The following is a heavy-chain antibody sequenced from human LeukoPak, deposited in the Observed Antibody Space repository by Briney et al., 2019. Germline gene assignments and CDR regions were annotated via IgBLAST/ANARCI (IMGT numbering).Heavy chain of an antibody. D-gene: IGHD3-22*01. CDR3: ARTYYYDSSDPFFDY. J-gene: IGHJ4*02. CDR2: INSDGSST. Sequence: GGSLRLSCAASGFTFSSYWMHWVRQAPGKGLVWVSRINSDGSSTSYADSVKGRFTISRDNAKNSLYLQMNSLRAEDTAVYYCARTYYYDSSDPFFDYWGQGTLVTVSS. CDR1: GFTFSSYW. V-gene: IGHV3-74*01.